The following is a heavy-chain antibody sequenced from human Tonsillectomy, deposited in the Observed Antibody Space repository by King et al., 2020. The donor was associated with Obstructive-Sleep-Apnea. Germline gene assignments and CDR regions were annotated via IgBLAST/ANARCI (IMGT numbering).Heavy chain of an antibody. Sequence: VQLVESGGGLVQPGRSLRLSGEASGFTFDDYAMHGVRQATGKGLEWVSAISWDSGSIGYADYVKCRFTISRQNAKNTLYLQMHGLRAEDTALYYCAKEKRGSTSWYFDNWGQGTLVTVSS. D-gene: IGHD2-2*01. J-gene: IGHJ4*02. V-gene: IGHV3-9*01. CDR2: ISWDSGSI. CDR3: AKEKRGSTSWYFDN. CDR1: GFTFDDYA.